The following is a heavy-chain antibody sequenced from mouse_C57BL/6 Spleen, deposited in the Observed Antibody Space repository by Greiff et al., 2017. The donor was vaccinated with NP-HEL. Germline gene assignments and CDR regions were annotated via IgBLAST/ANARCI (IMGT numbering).Heavy chain of an antibody. CDR3: ARSITTVVEGDY. Sequence: QVQLKQPGAELVKPGASVKLSCKASGYTFTSYWMQWVKQRPGQGLEWIGEIDPSDSYTNYNQKFKGKATLTVDTSSSTAYMQLSSLTSEDSVVYYCARSITTVVEGDYWGQGTTLTVSS. CDR1: GYTFTSYW. V-gene: IGHV1-50*01. CDR2: IDPSDSYT. D-gene: IGHD1-1*01. J-gene: IGHJ2*01.